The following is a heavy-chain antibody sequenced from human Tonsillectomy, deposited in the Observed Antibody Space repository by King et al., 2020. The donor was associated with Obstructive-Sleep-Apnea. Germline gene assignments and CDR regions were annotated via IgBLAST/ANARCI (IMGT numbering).Heavy chain of an antibody. CDR3: ARVATVTTEGSAYCQH. D-gene: IGHD4-17*01. CDR1: GYTFTGYY. CDR2: INPNSGGT. J-gene: IGHJ1*01. Sequence: QLVQSGAEVKKPGASVKVSCKASGYTFTGYYMHWVRQAPGQGLEWMGWINPNSGGTNYAQKFQGWVTMTRDTSISTAYMELSRLRSDDTAVYYCARVATVTTEGSAYCQHWGQGTLVTVSS. V-gene: IGHV1-2*04.